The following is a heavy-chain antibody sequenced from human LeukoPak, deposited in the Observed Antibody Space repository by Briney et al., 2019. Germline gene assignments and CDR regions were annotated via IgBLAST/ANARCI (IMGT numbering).Heavy chain of an antibody. CDR2: ISGSGGST. CDR1: GFTFNSYA. V-gene: IGHV3-23*01. Sequence: GGSLRLSCAGSGFTFNSYAMSWVRLTPGKGLEWVSGISGSGGSTYYADSVTGRFTISRDNSKNTLYLQMDSLRAEDTAVYYCAKGITMIVVVTEYFQHWGQGTLVTVSS. D-gene: IGHD3-22*01. CDR3: AKGITMIVVVTEYFQH. J-gene: IGHJ1*01.